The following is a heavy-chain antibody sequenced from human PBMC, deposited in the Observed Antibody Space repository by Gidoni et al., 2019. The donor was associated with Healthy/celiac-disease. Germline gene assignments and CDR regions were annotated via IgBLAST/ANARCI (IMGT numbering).Heavy chain of an antibody. Sequence: PIFGTANYAQKFQGRVTITADKSTSTAYMELSSLRSEDTAVYYCARVSIGYHYGMDVWGQGTTVTVSS. CDR2: PIFGTA. J-gene: IGHJ6*02. CDR3: ARVSIGYHYGMDV. V-gene: IGHV1-69*06.